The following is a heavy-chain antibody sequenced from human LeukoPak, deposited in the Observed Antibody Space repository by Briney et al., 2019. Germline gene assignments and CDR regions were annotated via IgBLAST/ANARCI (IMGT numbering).Heavy chain of an antibody. D-gene: IGHD4-17*01. J-gene: IGHJ5*02. CDR3: ARSPYGDYGWFDP. Sequence: PGGSLRLSCVASGFTVSSNYMSWVRQAPGKGLEWVSAAYSGGSTYYADSVKGRLTISRDNSKNTLYLQMNSLRAEDTAVYYCARSPYGDYGWFDPWGQGTLVTVSS. CDR1: GFTVSSNY. V-gene: IGHV3-66*01. CDR2: AYSGGST.